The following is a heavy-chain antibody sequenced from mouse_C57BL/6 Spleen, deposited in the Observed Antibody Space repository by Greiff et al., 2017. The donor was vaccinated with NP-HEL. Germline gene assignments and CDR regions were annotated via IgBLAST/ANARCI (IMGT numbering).Heavy chain of an antibody. CDR1: GYTFTDYY. D-gene: IGHD6-1*01. Sequence: VQLQQSGPVLVKPGASVKMSCKASGYTFTDYYMNWVKQSHGKSLEWIGVINPYNGGTSYNQKFKGKATLTVDKSSSTAYMELNSLTSEDSAVYYCARGKGKEAMDYWGQGTSVTVSS. V-gene: IGHV1-19*01. J-gene: IGHJ4*01. CDR2: INPYNGGT. CDR3: ARGKGKEAMDY.